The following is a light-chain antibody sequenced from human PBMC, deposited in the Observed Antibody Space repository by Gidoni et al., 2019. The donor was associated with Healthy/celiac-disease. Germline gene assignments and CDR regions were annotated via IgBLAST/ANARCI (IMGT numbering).Light chain of an antibody. CDR3: SSYTSSSTRV. V-gene: IGLV2-14*01. CDR2: DVS. CDR1: SSDVGGYNY. J-gene: IGLJ2*01. Sequence: QSALTQPASVSGPPGPSITISCTGTSSDVGGYNYVSWYQQHPGKAPKLMIYDVSNRPSGVSNRFSGSKSGNTASLTISGLQAEDEADYYCSSYTSSSTRVFGGGTKLTVL.